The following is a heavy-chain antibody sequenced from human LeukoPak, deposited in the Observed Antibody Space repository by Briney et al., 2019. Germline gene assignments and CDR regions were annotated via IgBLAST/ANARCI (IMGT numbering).Heavy chain of an antibody. V-gene: IGHV3-30*18. CDR2: ISYDGSNK. CDR3: AKEGRTIEMGYCSGGSCYDLDY. J-gene: IGHJ4*02. CDR1: GFTFSSYG. D-gene: IGHD2-15*01. Sequence: GGSLRLSCAASGFTFSSYGMHWVRQAPGKGLEWVAVISYDGSNKYYADSVKGRFTISRDNSKNTLYLQMNSLRAEDTAVYYCAKEGRTIEMGYCSGGSCYDLDYWGQGTLVTVSS.